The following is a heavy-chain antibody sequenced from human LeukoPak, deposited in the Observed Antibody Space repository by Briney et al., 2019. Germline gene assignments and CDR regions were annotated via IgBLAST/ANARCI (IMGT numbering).Heavy chain of an antibody. CDR3: ARGHLQRLVRGALDY. D-gene: IGHD6-13*01. V-gene: IGHV3-30*03. CDR2: TSYDGRDK. J-gene: IGHJ4*02. Sequence: GGSLRLSCAASGFTFSNYGMHWVRQAPGKGLDWVAITSYDGRDKYYADSVKGRFTISRDNSKNTLYLQMNSLRAEDTAVYFCARGHLQRLVRGALDYWGQGTLVTVSS. CDR1: GFTFSNYG.